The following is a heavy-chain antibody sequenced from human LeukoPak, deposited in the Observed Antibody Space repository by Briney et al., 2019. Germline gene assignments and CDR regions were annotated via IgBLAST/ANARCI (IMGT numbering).Heavy chain of an antibody. CDR2: ISFDGSKE. CDR3: ARDSAYYYDSSGFSYCDY. J-gene: IGHJ4*02. V-gene: IGHV3-30-3*01. CDR1: GFRFSNYA. D-gene: IGHD3-22*01. Sequence: GGSLRLSCAASGFRFSNYAMHWVRQALGKGLEWVAVISFDGSKEDYADSVKGRFTISRDNSKNTLYVQLNSLSVEDTAVYYCARDSAYYYDSSGFSYCDYWGPGTLVTVSS.